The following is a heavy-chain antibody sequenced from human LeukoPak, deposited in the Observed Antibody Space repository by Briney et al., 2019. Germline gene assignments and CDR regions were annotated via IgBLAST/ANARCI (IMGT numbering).Heavy chain of an antibody. V-gene: IGHV4-59*12. Sequence: SETLSLTCTVSGGSISSYYWSWIRQPPGKGLEWIGYIYYSGNTDYNPSLKSRVTISEDTSKNQFSLKLSSVTAADTAVYYCARYSSGWYYFDYWGQGTLVTVSS. J-gene: IGHJ4*02. CDR1: GGSISSYY. CDR2: IYYSGNT. D-gene: IGHD6-19*01. CDR3: ARYSSGWYYFDY.